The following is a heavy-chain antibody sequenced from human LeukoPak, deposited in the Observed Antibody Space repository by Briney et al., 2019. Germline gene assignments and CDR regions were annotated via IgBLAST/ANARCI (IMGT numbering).Heavy chain of an antibody. J-gene: IGHJ4*02. CDR2: ISSSGSTI. CDR1: GFTFSSYE. D-gene: IGHD2-21*02. CDR3: ARDGGFAYCGGDCRGY. V-gene: IGHV3-48*03. Sequence: GGSLRLSCAASGFTFSSYEMNWVRQAPGKGLEGVSYISSSGSTIYYADSVKGRFTISRDNAKNSLYLQMNSLRAEDTAVYYCARDGGFAYCGGDCRGYWGQGTLVTVSS.